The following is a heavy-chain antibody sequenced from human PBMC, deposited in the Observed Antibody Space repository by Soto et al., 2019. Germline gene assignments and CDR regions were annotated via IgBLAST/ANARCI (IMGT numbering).Heavy chain of an antibody. CDR2: ISSSSVTI. J-gene: IGHJ6*02. D-gene: IGHD2-15*01. CDR3: ARDRLGWSGGGCYSCYYGMDV. CDR1: GFTFSTYS. V-gene: IGHV3-48*02. Sequence: EVQLVESGGGLVQPGGSLRLSCAASGFTFSTYSLNWVRQAPGKGLEWVSYISSSSVTINYADSVKGRFTISRDNAKNSLYLQMNSLRDWDTAVYYCARDRLGWSGGGCYSCYYGMDVWGQGTTVTVSS.